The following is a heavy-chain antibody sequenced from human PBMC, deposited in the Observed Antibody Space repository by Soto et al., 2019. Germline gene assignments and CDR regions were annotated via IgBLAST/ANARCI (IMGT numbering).Heavy chain of an antibody. CDR1: GGSISSGGYY. J-gene: IGHJ3*02. V-gene: IGHV4-31*03. CDR3: AIALIAAAGTAFDI. D-gene: IGHD6-13*01. Sequence: SETLSLTCTVSGGSISSGGYYWSWIRQHPGKGLEWIGYIYYSGSTYYNPSLKSRVTILVDTSKNQFSLKLSSVTAADTAVYYCAIALIAAAGTAFDIWGQGTMVTVSS. CDR2: IYYSGST.